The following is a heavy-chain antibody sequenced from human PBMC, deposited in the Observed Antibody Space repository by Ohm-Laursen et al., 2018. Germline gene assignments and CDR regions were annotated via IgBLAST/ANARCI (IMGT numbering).Heavy chain of an antibody. CDR3: ARIRWQWLPYFDY. D-gene: IGHD6-19*01. CDR2: IFSPDEK. V-gene: IGHV2-26*01. Sequence: TQTLTLTCTVSGISLSTSGMRVGWIRQPPGKALEWLAHIFSPDEKSYRTSLRSRLTVSKDTSKSQVVLTMTNMDPVDTATYYCARIRWQWLPYFDYWGQGTLVTVSS. CDR1: GISLSTSGMR. J-gene: IGHJ4*02.